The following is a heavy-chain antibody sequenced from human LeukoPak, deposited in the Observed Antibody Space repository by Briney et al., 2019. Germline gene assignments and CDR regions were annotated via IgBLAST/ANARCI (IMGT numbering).Heavy chain of an antibody. CDR1: GFTFSTYA. J-gene: IGHJ4*02. V-gene: IGHV3-23*01. CDR2: ISGSGDST. Sequence: GESLRLSCAASGFTFSTYAMSWVRQAPGKGLEWVSTISGSGDSTYYADSVKGRFTISRDNSKNTLYLKMNSLRAEDTAVYYCAKDGKVSVAGHFDYWGQGTLVTVSS. D-gene: IGHD6-19*01. CDR3: AKDGKVSVAGHFDY.